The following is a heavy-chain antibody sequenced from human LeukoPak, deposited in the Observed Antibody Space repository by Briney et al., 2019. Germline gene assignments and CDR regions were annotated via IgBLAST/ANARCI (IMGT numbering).Heavy chain of an antibody. CDR3: ARESYTMVRGVIIDY. CDR2: IYTSGST. D-gene: IGHD3-10*01. V-gene: IGHV4-61*02. J-gene: IGHJ4*02. Sequence: SETLSLTCTVSGGSISTGTDYWSWIRQPAGKGLEWIGRIYTSGSTNYNPSLKSRVTISVDTSKNQFSLKLSSVTAADTAVYYCARESYTMVRGVIIDYWGQGTLVTVSS. CDR1: GGSISTGTDY.